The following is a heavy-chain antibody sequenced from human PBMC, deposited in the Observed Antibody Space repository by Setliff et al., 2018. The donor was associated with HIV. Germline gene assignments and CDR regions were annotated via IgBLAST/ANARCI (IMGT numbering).Heavy chain of an antibody. V-gene: IGHV4-34*11. Sequence: SETLSLTCAVYGESFSDYYWSWIRQPPGKGLEWIGSIDYSGSTKHNPSLNSRGTISLDTSKTELSLKLTSVTSADTAVYYRARHNVITYGGLLFDYYYYGMDVWGHGTTVTVSS. CDR1: GESFSDYY. CDR2: IDYSGST. CDR3: ARHNVITYGGLLFDYYYYGMDV. J-gene: IGHJ6*02. D-gene: IGHD3-16*01.